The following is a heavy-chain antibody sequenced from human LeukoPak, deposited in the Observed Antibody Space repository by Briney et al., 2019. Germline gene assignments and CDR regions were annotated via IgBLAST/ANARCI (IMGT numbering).Heavy chain of an antibody. CDR2: IYYSGST. CDR1: GGSISSSSYY. J-gene: IGHJ4*02. D-gene: IGHD6-19*01. Sequence: SETLSLTCTVSGGSISSSSYYWGWIRQPPGKGLEWIGSIYYSGSTYYNPSLKSRVTISVGTSKNQFSLKLSSVTAADTAVYYCARGGSGWYKFDYWGQGTLVTVSS. CDR3: ARGGSGWYKFDY. V-gene: IGHV4-39*01.